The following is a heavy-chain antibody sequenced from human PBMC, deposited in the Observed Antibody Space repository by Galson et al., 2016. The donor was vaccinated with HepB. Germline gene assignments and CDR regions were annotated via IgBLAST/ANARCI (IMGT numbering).Heavy chain of an antibody. V-gene: IGHV4-59*01. CDR3: ARDVSGGWYGFHYGMDV. J-gene: IGHJ6*02. Sequence: YIYYSGRTNYNPSLKSRVTISVDTSKNQFSLKLSSVTAADTAVYYCARDVSGGWYGFHYGMDVWGQGTTVTVSS. CDR2: IYYSGRT. D-gene: IGHD6-19*01.